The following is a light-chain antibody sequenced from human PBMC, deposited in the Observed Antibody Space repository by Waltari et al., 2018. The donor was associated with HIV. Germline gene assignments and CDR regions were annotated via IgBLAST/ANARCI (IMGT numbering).Light chain of an antibody. CDR2: DDR. Sequence: SYALKQPPPVFVAPNQTATVARLGENISLTDVHPYRQRSGQAPEVVMHDDRDRAPGIPGRIIGSNSGDMATLTIASAEAGDEAVYYCQVWGATDDWVFGGGTKLTVL. V-gene: IGLV3-21*02. CDR1: NISLTD. J-gene: IGLJ3*02. CDR3: QVWGATDDWV.